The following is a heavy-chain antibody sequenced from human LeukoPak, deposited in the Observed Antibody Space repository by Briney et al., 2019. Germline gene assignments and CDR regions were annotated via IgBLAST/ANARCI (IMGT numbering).Heavy chain of an antibody. CDR2: INHSGST. CDR3: ARVLEGSSGQHWYFDL. J-gene: IGHJ2*01. CDR1: GGSFSGYY. Sequence: PAETLSLTCAVYGGSFSGYYWSWIRQPPGKGLEWIGEINHSGSTNYNPSLKSRVTISVDTSKNQFSLRLSSVTAADTAVYYCARVLEGSSGQHWYFDLWGRGTLVTVSS. V-gene: IGHV4-34*01. D-gene: IGHD6-19*01.